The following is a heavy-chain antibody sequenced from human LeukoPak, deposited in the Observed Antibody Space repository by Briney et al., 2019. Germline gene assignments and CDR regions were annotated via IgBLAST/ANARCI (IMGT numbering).Heavy chain of an antibody. J-gene: IGHJ5*02. CDR2: VYTSGST. V-gene: IGHV4-61*02. Sequence: PSQTLSLTCTVSGGSISSGSYYWSWIRQPAGKGLEWIGRVYTSGSTNYNPSLKSRVTISVDTSKNQFSLKLSSVTAADTAVYYCARGPYFGTRGYWFDPWGQGTLVTVSS. CDR1: GGSISSGSYY. CDR3: ARGPYFGTRGYWFDP. D-gene: IGHD3-10*01.